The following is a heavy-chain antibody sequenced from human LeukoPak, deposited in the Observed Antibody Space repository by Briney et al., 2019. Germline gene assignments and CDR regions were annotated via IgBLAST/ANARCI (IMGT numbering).Heavy chain of an antibody. Sequence: TSETLSLTCAVSGGSFSDYSWSWIRQLPGKGLEWIGEITYGGSTNFNPSLKSRVTISADTSKTHLSLSLNFVTAADTGIYYCARVTRDIAGLRFRRPSYYEGMDVWGQGTTVTVSS. D-gene: IGHD3-3*01. CDR1: GGSFSDYS. V-gene: IGHV4-34*01. CDR3: ARVTRDIAGLRFRRPSYYEGMDV. J-gene: IGHJ6*02. CDR2: ITYGGST.